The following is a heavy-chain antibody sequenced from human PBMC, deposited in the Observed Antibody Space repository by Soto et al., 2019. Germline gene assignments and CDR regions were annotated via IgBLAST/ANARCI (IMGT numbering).Heavy chain of an antibody. CDR1: GGSIPSGGYY. CDR2: IYSSGST. J-gene: IGHJ5*02. D-gene: IGHD3-3*01. Sequence: QVQLQESGPGLLKPSQTLSLTCTVSGGSIPSGGYYWSWIRQHPRKGLEWFGSIYSSGSTYYNPSLMSRVTIPVDTSKNLFSLKLSAVTVAYTAVYYCAREIFDRRYNWFDPWGQGTLVTVSS. V-gene: IGHV4-31*03. CDR3: AREIFDRRYNWFDP.